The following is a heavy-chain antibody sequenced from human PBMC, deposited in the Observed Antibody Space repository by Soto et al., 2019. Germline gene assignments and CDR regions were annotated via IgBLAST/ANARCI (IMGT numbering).Heavy chain of an antibody. CDR2: IWYDGSNK. CDR3: ARDSTQQLADFDY. Sequence: GGSLRLSCAASGFTFSSYGMHWVRQAPGKGLEWVAVIWYDGSNKYYADSVKGRFTISRDNSKNTLYLQMNSLRAEDTAVYYCARDSTQQLADFDYWGQGTLVTVSS. J-gene: IGHJ4*02. D-gene: IGHD6-13*01. CDR1: GFTFSSYG. V-gene: IGHV3-33*01.